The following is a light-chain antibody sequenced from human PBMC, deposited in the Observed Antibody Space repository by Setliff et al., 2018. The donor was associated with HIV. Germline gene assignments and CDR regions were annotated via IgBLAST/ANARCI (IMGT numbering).Light chain of an antibody. CDR2: RNN. V-gene: IGLV1-47*01. J-gene: IGLJ1*01. Sequence: QSALTQPPSASGTPGPRVTLSCSGSSSNIGRNYVYWYQQLPGTTPKLLIYRNNQRPSGVPDRFSGSKSGTSASLAISGLRSEDEADYYCAAWDNSLSGSYVFGTGTKVTVL. CDR3: AAWDNSLSGSYV. CDR1: SSNIGRNY.